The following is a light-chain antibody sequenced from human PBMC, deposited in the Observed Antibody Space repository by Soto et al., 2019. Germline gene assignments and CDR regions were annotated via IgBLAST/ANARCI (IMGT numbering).Light chain of an antibody. CDR1: QSISNY. CDR3: QHYNSYSEA. Sequence: IQMTQSPSSLSASVGDRVTITCRASQSISNYLNWYQQKPGKAPNLLIYAASSLQSGVPSRFSGSGSGTELTITISSLQPDDFETYDCQHYNSYSEAFGQGTKVDIK. J-gene: IGKJ1*01. CDR2: AAS. V-gene: IGKV1-16*01.